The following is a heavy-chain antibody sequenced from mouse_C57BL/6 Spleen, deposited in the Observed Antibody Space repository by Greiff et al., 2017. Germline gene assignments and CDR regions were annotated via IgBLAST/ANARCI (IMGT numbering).Heavy chain of an antibody. CDR1: GFTFNTYA. D-gene: IGHD2-4*01. V-gene: IGHV10-3*01. Sequence: VQLVESGGGLVQPKGSLKLSCAASGFTFNTYAMHWVRQAPGKGLEWVARIRSKSSNYATYYVDSVKDRLTTSRDDSQSLLYLQMNNLKAEDTAMYYCVRDNDYDGGSWFAYWGQGTLVTVSA. CDR3: VRDNDYDGGSWFAY. J-gene: IGHJ3*01. CDR2: IRSKSSNYAT.